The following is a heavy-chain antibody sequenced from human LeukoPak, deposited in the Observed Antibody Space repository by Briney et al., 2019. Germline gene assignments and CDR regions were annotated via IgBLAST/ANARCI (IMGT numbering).Heavy chain of an antibody. Sequence: AGGSLRLSCAASGFIFSTYCLVWVRQTPGTGLELIAGIGPTGGETYYVDSVKGRFTISRDNSKKTLSLQMNSLRAEDTAVYYCCRNPKEDYLGALDFWGQGTVGSVSS. CDR2: IGPTGGET. V-gene: IGHV3-23*01. J-gene: IGHJ3*01. CDR3: CRNPKEDYLGALDF. D-gene: IGHD4-11*01. CDR1: GFIFSTYC.